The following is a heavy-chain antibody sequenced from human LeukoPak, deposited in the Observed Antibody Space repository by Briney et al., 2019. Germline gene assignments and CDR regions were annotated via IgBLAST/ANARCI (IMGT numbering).Heavy chain of an antibody. D-gene: IGHD3-3*01. CDR1: GYSFTSYW. V-gene: IGHV5-51*01. CDR3: ARQATAWWSGYEAPTYYYYYYMDV. Sequence: GESLKISCKGSGYSFTSYWIGWVRQMPGKGLEWMGIIYPGDSDTRYSPSFQGQVTISADKSISTAYLQWSSLKASDTAMYYCARQATAWWSGYEAPTYYYYYYMDVWGKGTTVTVSS. CDR2: IYPGDSDT. J-gene: IGHJ6*03.